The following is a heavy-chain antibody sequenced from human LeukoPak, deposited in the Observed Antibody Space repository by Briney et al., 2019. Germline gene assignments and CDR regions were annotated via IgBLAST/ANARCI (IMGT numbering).Heavy chain of an antibody. D-gene: IGHD6-13*01. CDR2: MYSRGDT. J-gene: IGHJ5*02. Sequence: GGSLRLSCAASGFTVSDNYMSWVRQAPGKGLEWVSVMYSRGDTYYAKSVKGRFTFSRDISKNTLYLQMNGLRTEDTAMYYCARDAPQVPAAGVLASWGQGTMVIVSS. CDR1: GFTVSDNY. V-gene: IGHV3-53*01. CDR3: ARDAPQVPAAGVLAS.